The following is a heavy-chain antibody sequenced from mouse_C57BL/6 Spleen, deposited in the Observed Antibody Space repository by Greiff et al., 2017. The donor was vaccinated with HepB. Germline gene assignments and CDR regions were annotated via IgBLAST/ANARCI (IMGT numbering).Heavy chain of an antibody. V-gene: IGHV1-63*01. CDR1: GYTFTNYW. Sequence: VQLQQSGAELVRPGTSVKMSCKASGYTFTNYWIGWAKQSPGHGLEWIGDIYPGGGYTNYNEKFKGKATLTADKSSSTAYMQFSSLTSEDSAIYYCARAYYSKSLYYFDYWGQGTTLTVSS. D-gene: IGHD2-5*01. CDR3: ARAYYSKSLYYFDY. J-gene: IGHJ2*01. CDR2: IYPGGGYT.